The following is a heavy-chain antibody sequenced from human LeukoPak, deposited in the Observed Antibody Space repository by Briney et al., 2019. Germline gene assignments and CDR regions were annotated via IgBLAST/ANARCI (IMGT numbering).Heavy chain of an antibody. Sequence: GASVKVSCKASGYTFTSYDINWVRQATGQGLEWMGWMDPNSGNTGYAQKFQGRVTMTRNTSISTAYMELSSLRSEDTAVYYCARRGGITMVRGGDFAYRRQGTLVTVS. CDR2: MDPNSGNT. D-gene: IGHD3-10*01. CDR3: ARRGGITMVRGGDFAY. CDR1: GYTFTSYD. V-gene: IGHV1-8*01. J-gene: IGHJ4*02.